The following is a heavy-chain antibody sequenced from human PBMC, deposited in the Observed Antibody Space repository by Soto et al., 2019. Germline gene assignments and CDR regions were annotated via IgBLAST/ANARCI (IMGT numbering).Heavy chain of an antibody. D-gene: IGHD2-15*01. CDR2: ISAYNGNT. J-gene: IGHJ4*02. CDR1: GYTFTSYG. CDR3: ARVLCSGGRCYGFDY. Sequence: ASVKVSCKASGYTFTSYGISWVRQAPGQGLEWMGWISAYNGNTNYAQKLQGRVTMTTDTSTSTAYMELRSLRSDDTAVYYCARVLCSGGRCYGFDYWGQGTLVTVSS. V-gene: IGHV1-18*01.